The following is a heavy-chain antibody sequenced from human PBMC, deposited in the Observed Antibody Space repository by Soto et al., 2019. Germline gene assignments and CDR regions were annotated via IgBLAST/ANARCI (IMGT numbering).Heavy chain of an antibody. CDR3: SRAGILTTPYYTDY. D-gene: IGHD2-21*01. Sequence: GGSLRLSCAASGFTFSNAWMNWVRQAPGKGLEWVGRIKSKTDGGTTDYAAPVKGRFTVSRDDSRNSLYLQMNSLKTGDTAMYYCSRAGILTTPYYTDYWGLGTLVTVSS. CDR1: GFTFSNAW. J-gene: IGHJ4*02. V-gene: IGHV3-15*07. CDR2: IKSKTDGGTT.